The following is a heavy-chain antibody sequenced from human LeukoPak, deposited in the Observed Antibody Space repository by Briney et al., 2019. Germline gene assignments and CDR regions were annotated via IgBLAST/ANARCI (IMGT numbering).Heavy chain of an antibody. CDR2: IYYSGST. CDR1: GGSISSSSYY. J-gene: IGHJ4*02. V-gene: IGHV4-39*01. Sequence: SETLSLTCTVSGGSISSSSYYWGWIRQPPGKGLEWIGSIYYSGSTYYNPSLKSRVTISVDTSKNQFSLKLSSVTAADTAVYYCARLLLTSTRGSDYWGQGTLVTVSS. CDR3: ARLLLTSTRGSDY. D-gene: IGHD2-2*01.